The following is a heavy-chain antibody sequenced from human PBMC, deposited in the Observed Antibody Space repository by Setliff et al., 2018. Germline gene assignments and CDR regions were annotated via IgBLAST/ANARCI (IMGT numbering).Heavy chain of an antibody. CDR3: ARAQLYNWNLRPMGAFDI. J-gene: IGHJ3*02. CDR2: IKGDGSKR. CDR1: GFDFKTHW. V-gene: IGHV3-7*01. D-gene: IGHD1-20*01. Sequence: GGSLRLSCAASGFDFKTHWMDWARQAPGKGLEWVANIKGDGSKRNYVDAVKGRFTISRDNAKNSLYLQMNSLRAEDTAVYYCARAQLYNWNLRPMGAFDIWGQGTMVTVSS.